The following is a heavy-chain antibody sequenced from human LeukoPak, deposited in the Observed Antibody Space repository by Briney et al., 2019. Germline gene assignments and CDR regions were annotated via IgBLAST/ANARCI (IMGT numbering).Heavy chain of an antibody. D-gene: IGHD3-22*01. CDR3: AKFVHLDYHDSSGYSDY. Sequence: PEGSLRLSCAASGFTFSSYAMSWVRQAPGKGLEWVSGISGRGDYTYYADSVKGRFTISRDNSRNTLYLQMNSLRAEDTAVYYCAKFVHLDYHDSSGYSDYWGQGTLVTVSS. J-gene: IGHJ4*02. V-gene: IGHV3-23*01. CDR2: ISGRGDYT. CDR1: GFTFSSYA.